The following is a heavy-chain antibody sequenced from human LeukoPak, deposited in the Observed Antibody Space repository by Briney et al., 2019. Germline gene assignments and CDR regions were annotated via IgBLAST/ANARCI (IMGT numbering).Heavy chain of an antibody. CDR3: ARDPSTFWSGYSQGAFDY. J-gene: IGHJ4*02. D-gene: IGHD3-3*01. CDR2: ISSSGSTI. Sequence: GGSLRLSCAASGFTFSSYAMSWVRQAPGKGLEWVSYISSSGSTIYYADSVKGRFTISRDNAKNSLYLQMNSLRAEDTAVYYCARDPSTFWSGYSQGAFDYWGQGTLVTVSS. V-gene: IGHV3-11*04. CDR1: GFTFSSYA.